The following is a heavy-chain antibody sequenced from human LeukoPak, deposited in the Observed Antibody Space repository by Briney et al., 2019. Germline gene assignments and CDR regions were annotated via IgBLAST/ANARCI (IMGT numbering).Heavy chain of an antibody. CDR2: INHSGST. D-gene: IGHD3-22*01. V-gene: IGHV4-34*01. CDR3: ARGRYYDSSPTY. Sequence: SETLSLTCAVYGGSFSGYYWSWIRQPPGKGLEWIGEINHSGSTNYNPSLKSRVTISVDTSKNQFSLKLSSVTAADTAVYYCARGRYYDSSPTYGGQGTLVTVPS. CDR1: GGSFSGYY. J-gene: IGHJ4*02.